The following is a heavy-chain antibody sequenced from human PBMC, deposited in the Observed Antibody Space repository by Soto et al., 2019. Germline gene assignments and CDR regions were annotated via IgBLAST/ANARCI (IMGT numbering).Heavy chain of an antibody. CDR3: AHSLLRITIFGSRTGYYYYGMDV. Sequence: SGPTLVNPTQTLTLTCTFSGFSLSTSGVGVGWIRQPPGKALEWLALIYWNDDKRYSPSLKSRLTITKDTSKNQVVLTMTNMDPVETATYYCAHSLLRITIFGSRTGYYYYGMDVWAQGTTVTVYS. D-gene: IGHD3-3*01. V-gene: IGHV2-5*01. CDR2: IYWNDDK. CDR1: GFSLSTSGVG. J-gene: IGHJ6*02.